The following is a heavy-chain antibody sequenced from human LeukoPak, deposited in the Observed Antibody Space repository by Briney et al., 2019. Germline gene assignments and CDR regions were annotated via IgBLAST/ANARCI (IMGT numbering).Heavy chain of an antibody. D-gene: IGHD6-13*01. CDR2: ISAYNGNT. CDR1: GYTFTSYG. J-gene: IGHJ3*02. CDR3: ARDHGSQQQSDAFDI. Sequence: ASVKVSCKASGYTFTSYGISWVRQAPGQGLEWMGWISAYNGNTNYAQKLQGRVTMTTDTSTSTAYMELRSLRSDDTAVYYCARDHGSQQQSDAFDIWGQGTMVTVSS. V-gene: IGHV1-18*01.